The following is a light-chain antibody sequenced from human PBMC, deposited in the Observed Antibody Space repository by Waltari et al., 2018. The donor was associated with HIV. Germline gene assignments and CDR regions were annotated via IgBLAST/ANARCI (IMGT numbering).Light chain of an antibody. CDR2: DVT. CDR3: CSYAGISTWV. Sequence: QSALTQPRSVPGSRGQSVVISCTGSTSDVGGYGYLSCYQQHPLKAPPLIIYDVTKRPSGVPGRCSGSKSGDTASLTISGLQADDEADYYCCSYAGISTWVFGGGTKVTVL. J-gene: IGLJ3*02. CDR1: TSDVGGYGY. V-gene: IGLV2-11*01.